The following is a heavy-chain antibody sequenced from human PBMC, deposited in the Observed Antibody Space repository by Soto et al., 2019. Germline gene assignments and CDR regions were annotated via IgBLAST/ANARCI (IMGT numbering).Heavy chain of an antibody. CDR3: ARFLIFGSYYDY. CDR1: GGSISSGGYS. CDR2: IYHSGST. Sequence: SETLSLTCAVSGGSISSGGYSWSWIRQPPGKGLEWIGYIYHSGSTYYNPSLKSRVTISVDRSKNQFSLKLSSVTAADTAVYYCARFLIFGSYYDYWGQGTLVTVSS. V-gene: IGHV4-30-2*01. J-gene: IGHJ4*02. D-gene: IGHD2-21*02.